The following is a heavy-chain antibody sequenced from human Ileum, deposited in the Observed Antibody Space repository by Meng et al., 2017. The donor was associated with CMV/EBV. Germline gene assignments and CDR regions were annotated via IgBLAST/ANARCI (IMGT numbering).Heavy chain of an antibody. CDR2: ISGSAT. J-gene: IGHJ4*02. CDR3: AKDGPVVVVPADY. CDR1: GFTFSNYA. V-gene: IGHV3-23*01. Sequence: GESLKISCAASGFTFSNYAMNWVRQAPGKGLEWVSGISGSATYYADSVKGRLTISRDNSKNTLYLQMNSLRAEDTAVYYCAKDGPVVVVPADYWGQGTLVTVSS. D-gene: IGHD2-2*01.